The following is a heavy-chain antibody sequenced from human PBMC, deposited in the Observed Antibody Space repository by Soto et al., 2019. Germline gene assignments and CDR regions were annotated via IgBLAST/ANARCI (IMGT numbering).Heavy chain of an antibody. Sequence: PGGSLRLSCAASGFTFSSYWMHWVRQAPGKGLVWVSRINSDGSSTSYADSVKGRFTISRDNAKNTLYLQMNSLRAEDTAVYYCARAGEALYDSRWSDAFDIWGQGTMVTVSS. CDR3: ARAGEALYDSRWSDAFDI. D-gene: IGHD3-22*01. J-gene: IGHJ3*02. V-gene: IGHV3-74*01. CDR2: INSDGSST. CDR1: GFTFSSYW.